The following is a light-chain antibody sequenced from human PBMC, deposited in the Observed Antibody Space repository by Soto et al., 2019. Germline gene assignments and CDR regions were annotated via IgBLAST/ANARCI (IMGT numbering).Light chain of an antibody. CDR2: GAS. CDR3: QQSYSNSWK. Sequence: DIVFTHPPATLSTSTSDLATLSFMASQSVSSNLAWYQQKPGQAPRLLIYGASTRATGIPARFSGSGSGTEFTLTISRLQPEDFATYYCQQSYSNSWKFGQGTKVEIK. CDR1: QSVSSN. V-gene: IGKV3-15*01. J-gene: IGKJ1*01.